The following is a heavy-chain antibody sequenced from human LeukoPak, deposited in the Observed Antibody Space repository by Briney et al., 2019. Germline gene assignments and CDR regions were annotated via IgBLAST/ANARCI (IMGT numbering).Heavy chain of an antibody. J-gene: IGHJ4*02. D-gene: IGHD5-24*01. CDR2: INPNSGGT. V-gene: IGHV1-2*02. CDR3: ASQMATSQ. Sequence: WVRQAPGQGLEWMGWINPNSGGTNYAQKFQGRVTMTRDTSISTAYMELSRLRSDDTAVYYCASQMATSQWGQGTLVTVSS.